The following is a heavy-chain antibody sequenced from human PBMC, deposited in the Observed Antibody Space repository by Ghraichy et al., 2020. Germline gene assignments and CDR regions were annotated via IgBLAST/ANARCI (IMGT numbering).Heavy chain of an antibody. CDR1: GGSFSGYY. Sequence: SETLSLTCAVYGGSFSGYYWSWIRQPPGKGLEWIGEINHSGSTNDNPSLKSRVTISVDTSKNQFSLKLSSVTAADTAVYYCARGPEMATYAENYYDYGMDVWGQGTSVTVSS. CDR2: INHSGST. D-gene: IGHD5-24*01. CDR3: ARGPEMATYAENYYDYGMDV. J-gene: IGHJ6*02. V-gene: IGHV4-34*01.